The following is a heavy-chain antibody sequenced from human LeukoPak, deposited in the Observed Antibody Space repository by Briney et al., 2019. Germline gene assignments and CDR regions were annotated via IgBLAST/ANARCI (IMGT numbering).Heavy chain of an antibody. CDR3: ARDAGYSGYDSHAFDI. Sequence: SETLSLTCTVSDDSITMYYWTWIRQPPGKGLEWIGYIYYSGSTNYNPSLKSRVTMSVDTSKNQFSLKLSSVTAADTAVYYCARDAGYSGYDSHAFDIWGQGTMVTVSS. CDR1: DDSITMYY. V-gene: IGHV4-59*01. CDR2: IYYSGST. J-gene: IGHJ3*02. D-gene: IGHD5-12*01.